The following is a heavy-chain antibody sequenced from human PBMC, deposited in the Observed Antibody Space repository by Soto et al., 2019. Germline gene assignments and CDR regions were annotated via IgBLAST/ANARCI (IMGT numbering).Heavy chain of an antibody. D-gene: IGHD6-6*01. CDR3: VRSPLVLDY. V-gene: IGHV3-7*03. J-gene: IGHJ4*02. CDR2: IKQDGSEK. CDR1: GFSFSSYW. Sequence: EVQLVQSGGGLVQPGGSLRLSCAASGFSFSSYWMSWVRQAPGKGLEWVANIKQDGSEKYYVDSVKGRFTISRDNAKTSLYLQMNSLRADDTTVYCCVRSPLVLDYWGQGTLVIVSS.